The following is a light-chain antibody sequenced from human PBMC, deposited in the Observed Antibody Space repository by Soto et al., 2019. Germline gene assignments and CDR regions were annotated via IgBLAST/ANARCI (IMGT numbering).Light chain of an antibody. CDR1: SSDVGGYNY. J-gene: IGLJ1*01. Sequence: QSVLTQPASVSGSPGQSITISCTGTSSDVGGYNYVSWYQQHPGKAPKVMIYEETNRPSGVPNHFSGSKSGNTASLTISGLQAEDEADYYCSSYTSSSTPDVFGTGTKVTVL. V-gene: IGLV2-14*03. CDR3: SSYTSSSTPDV. CDR2: EET.